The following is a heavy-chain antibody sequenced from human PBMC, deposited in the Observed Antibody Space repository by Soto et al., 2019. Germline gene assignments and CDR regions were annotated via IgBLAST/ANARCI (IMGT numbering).Heavy chain of an antibody. V-gene: IGHV4-30-2*01. J-gene: IGHJ4*02. CDR3: ATYTAFAKYYFDY. CDR2: IYPSGTI. D-gene: IGHD3-16*01. CDR1: GVSITTNGYS. Sequence: SSETLSLTCAVSGVSITTNGYSWSWIRQPPGKGLEWIGYIYPSGTIFYNPSLNSRVTISADTSNNQFSLKLTSVTAADTAVYFCATYTAFAKYYFDYWGRGTLVTVPS.